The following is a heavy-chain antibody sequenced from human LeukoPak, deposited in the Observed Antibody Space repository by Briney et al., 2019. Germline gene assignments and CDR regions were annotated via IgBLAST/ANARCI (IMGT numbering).Heavy chain of an antibody. CDR2: INPSGGST. V-gene: IGHV1-46*01. Sequence: ASVKVSCKASGYTFTSYYMHWVRQAPGQGLEWMGIINPSGGSTSYAQKFQGRVTMTRDTSTSTVYTELSSLRSEDTAVYYCARVSSLGFWNYYGMDVWGQGTTVTVSS. CDR1: GYTFTSYY. D-gene: IGHD3-3*01. J-gene: IGHJ6*02. CDR3: ARVSSLGFWNYYGMDV.